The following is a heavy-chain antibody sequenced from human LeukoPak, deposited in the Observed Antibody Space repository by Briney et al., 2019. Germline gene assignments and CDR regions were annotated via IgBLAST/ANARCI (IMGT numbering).Heavy chain of an antibody. Sequence: ASVKVSCKASGYLFTGFFIHWVRQAPGQGLEWMGSVSPNNGDTDYAQNFEGRVTMTTDTSTRTANMQLSGLRFDDTAVYYCATLLWFGDFDYWGQGTPATVSS. V-gene: IGHV1-2*02. CDR2: VSPNNGDT. J-gene: IGHJ4*02. CDR1: GYLFTGFF. CDR3: ATLLWFGDFDY. D-gene: IGHD3-10*01.